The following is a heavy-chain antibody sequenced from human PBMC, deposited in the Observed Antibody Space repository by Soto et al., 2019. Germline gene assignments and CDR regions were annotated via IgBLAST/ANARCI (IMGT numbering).Heavy chain of an antibody. CDR1: GGSISSYY. D-gene: IGHD1-26*01. J-gene: IGHJ4*02. CDR2: IYYSGNT. Sequence: QVQLQESGPGLVKPSETLSLTCTVSGGSISSYYWSWIGQPPGKGLEWIGYIYYSGNTNYNPSLKSRVTIAVDTSKNQFSLKVRSVTAADTGVYYCARRYGGNFDYWGQGTLVTVSS. V-gene: IGHV4-59*01. CDR3: ARRYGGNFDY.